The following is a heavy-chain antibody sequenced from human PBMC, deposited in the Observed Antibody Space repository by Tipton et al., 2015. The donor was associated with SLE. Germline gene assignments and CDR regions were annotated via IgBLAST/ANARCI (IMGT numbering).Heavy chain of an antibody. D-gene: IGHD1-26*01. CDR1: GFTFDDYA. V-gene: IGHV3-9*01. Sequence: SLRLSCAASGFTFDDYAMHWVRQAPGKGLEWVSGISWNSGSIGYADSVKGRFTISRDNAKNSLYLQMNSLRAEDTALYYCAKGESGSPYYYYGMDVWGQGTTVTVSS. CDR3: AKGESGSPYYYYGMDV. CDR2: ISWNSGSI. J-gene: IGHJ6*02.